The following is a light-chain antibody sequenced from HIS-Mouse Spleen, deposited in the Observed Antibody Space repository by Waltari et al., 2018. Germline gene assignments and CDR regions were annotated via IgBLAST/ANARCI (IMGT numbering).Light chain of an antibody. V-gene: IGLV2-8*01. CDR1: SSDVGGYND. Sequence: SALTQPPPASGSPGQSVTISCTGTSSDVGGYNDVSRYQQHPGKAPTLMIYAVSKRGSGGPDRFSGSRSGNTASLAGSGLRAGDEADDCCRSYAGSNIGVFGGGTKLTVL. CDR3: RSYAGSNIGV. J-gene: IGLJ2*01. CDR2: AVS.